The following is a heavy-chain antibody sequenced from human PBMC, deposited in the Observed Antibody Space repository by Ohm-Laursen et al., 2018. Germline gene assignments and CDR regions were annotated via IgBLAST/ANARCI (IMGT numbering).Heavy chain of an antibody. CDR1: GGSISSYY. D-gene: IGHD2-21*02. CDR2: IYYSGST. V-gene: IGHV4-59*07. J-gene: IGHJ5*02. Sequence: SDTLSLTCTVSGGSISSYYWSWIRQPPGKGLEWIGYIYYSGSTNYNPSLKSRVTISVDTSKNQFSLKLSSVTAADTAVYYCARTNDSPWFDPWGQGALVTVSS. CDR3: ARTNDSPWFDP.